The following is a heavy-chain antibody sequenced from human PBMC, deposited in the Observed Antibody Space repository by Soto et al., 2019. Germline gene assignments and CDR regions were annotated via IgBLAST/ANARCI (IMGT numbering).Heavy chain of an antibody. Sequence: PSDTLSLTCTVSGFSVSSGRYYLSWIRQPPGKGLEWIGYIFYSGSTNYNPSLKSRATLSLDTSKNQFSLKLTSVTAADTAVYYCAREPYDDFWSGYLDSWGQGILVTVSS. V-gene: IGHV4-61*01. CDR3: AREPYDDFWSGYLDS. CDR2: IFYSGST. J-gene: IGHJ4*02. CDR1: GFSVSSGRYY. D-gene: IGHD3-3*01.